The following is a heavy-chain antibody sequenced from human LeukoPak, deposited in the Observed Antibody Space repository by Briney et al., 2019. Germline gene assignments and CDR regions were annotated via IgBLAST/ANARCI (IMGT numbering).Heavy chain of an antibody. CDR1: GGSISSGGYY. D-gene: IGHD5-12*01. J-gene: IGHJ4*02. CDR3: ARASGYDYFDY. CDR2: IYYSGST. Sequence: PSETLSLTCTVSGGSISSGGYYWSWIRQPPGKGLEWIGYIYYSGSTYYSPSLKSRVTISVDTSKNQFPLKLSSVTAADTAVYYCARASGYDYFDYWGQGTLVTVSS. V-gene: IGHV4-30-4*01.